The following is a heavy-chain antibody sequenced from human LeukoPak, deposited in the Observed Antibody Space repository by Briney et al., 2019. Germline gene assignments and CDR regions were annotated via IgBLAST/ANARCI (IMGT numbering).Heavy chain of an antibody. CDR2: ITGDGGSA. D-gene: IGHD1-26*01. V-gene: IGHV3-43*02. J-gene: IGHJ6*02. Sequence: GGSLRLSCAASGFSSDDHVMHWVRQAPGKGLEWVSLITGDGGSAYYADSVKGRFTISRDSSKNSLYLQMNSLRTEDTALYYCAKNVGATNSYAMDVWGQGTTVTVSS. CDR1: GFSSDDHV. CDR3: AKNVGATNSYAMDV.